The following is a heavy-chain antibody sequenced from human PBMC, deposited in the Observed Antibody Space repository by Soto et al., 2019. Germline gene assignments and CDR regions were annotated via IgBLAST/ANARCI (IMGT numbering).Heavy chain of an antibody. V-gene: IGHV4-31*03. J-gene: IGHJ5*02. CDR3: ARVFSDSSSFFDP. CDR1: GGSISSGNYY. CDR2: IYYSGST. D-gene: IGHD6-13*01. Sequence: SETLSLTGTVSGGSISSGNYYWSWIRQHPGKGLEWIGYIYYSGSTSYSPSLKSRVTISVDTSKNHFSLKLSSVTAADTAVYYCARVFSDSSSFFDPWGQGTLVTVSS.